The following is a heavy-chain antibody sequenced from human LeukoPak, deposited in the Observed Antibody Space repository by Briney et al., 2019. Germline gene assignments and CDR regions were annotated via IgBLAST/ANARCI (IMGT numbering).Heavy chain of an antibody. CDR1: GLTFSSYW. V-gene: IGHV3-21*01. CDR3: ARGDSSGSRDY. Sequence: GGSLRLSCAASGLTFSSYWMHWVRQAPGKGLAWVSSISSSSSHIYYADSVKGRFTISRDNAKNSLYLQMNSLRAEDTAVYYCARGDSSGSRDYLGQGTLVTVSS. CDR2: ISSSSSHI. D-gene: IGHD6-19*01. J-gene: IGHJ4*02.